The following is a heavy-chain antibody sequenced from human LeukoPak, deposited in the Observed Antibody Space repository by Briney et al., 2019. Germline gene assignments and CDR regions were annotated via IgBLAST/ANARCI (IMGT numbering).Heavy chain of an antibody. V-gene: IGHV3-21*01. J-gene: IGHJ4*02. D-gene: IGHD6-19*01. Sequence: GGSLRLSCAASGLTFSSYSMNWVRQAPGKGLEWVSSISSSSSYIYYADSVKGRFTISRDNAKNSLYLQMNSLRAEDTAVYYCARDFARSSGWSIWGQGTLVTVSS. CDR1: GLTFSSYS. CDR2: ISSSSSYI. CDR3: ARDFARSSGWSI.